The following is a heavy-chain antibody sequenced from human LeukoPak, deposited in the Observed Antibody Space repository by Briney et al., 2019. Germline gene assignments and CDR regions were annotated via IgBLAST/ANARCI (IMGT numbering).Heavy chain of an antibody. CDR3: ARDRTPYVDIVAELDY. CDR1: GFTFSSYA. D-gene: IGHD5-12*01. J-gene: IGHJ4*02. Sequence: PSGGSLRLSCAAFGFTFSSYAMHWVRQAPGKGLEWVAVISYDGSNKYYADSVKGRFTISRDNSKNTLYLQMNSLRAEDTAVYYCARDRTPYVDIVAELDYWGQGTLVTVSS. CDR2: ISYDGSNK. V-gene: IGHV3-30-3*01.